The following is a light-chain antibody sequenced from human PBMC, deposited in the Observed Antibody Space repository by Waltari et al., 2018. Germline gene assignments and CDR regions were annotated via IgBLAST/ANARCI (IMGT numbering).Light chain of an antibody. CDR1: TLPKK. V-gene: IGKV3-15*01. CDR3: QQYSHWPPLT. J-gene: IGKJ4*01. Sequence: PPSVSVSPGQTARITCFGDTLPKKYASWYQQKSGQAPMLLIYGASTRATGIPARFRGSGSGTEFTLTISSLQSEDFALYYCQQYSHWPPLTFGGGTKVDI. CDR2: GAS.